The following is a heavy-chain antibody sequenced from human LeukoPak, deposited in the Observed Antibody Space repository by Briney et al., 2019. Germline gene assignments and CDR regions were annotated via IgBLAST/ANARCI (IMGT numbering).Heavy chain of an antibody. D-gene: IGHD3-22*01. CDR2: INPNSGGT. CDR1: GYTLTGYY. V-gene: IGHV1-2*02. Sequence: ASVKVSCKAFGYTLTGYYMHWVRQAPGQGLEWMGWINPNSGGTNYAQKLQGRITMTTDTSTSTAYMDLRSLRSDDTAVYYCARDYYDSSGYLRDYWGQGTLVTVSS. J-gene: IGHJ4*02. CDR3: ARDYYDSSGYLRDY.